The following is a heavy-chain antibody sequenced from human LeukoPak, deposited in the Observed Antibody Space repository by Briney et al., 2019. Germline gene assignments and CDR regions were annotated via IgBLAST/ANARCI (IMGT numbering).Heavy chain of an antibody. CDR2: IIPIFGTA. J-gene: IGHJ3*02. D-gene: IGHD6-13*01. CDR3: ASPQRIAAAGHDAFDI. CDR1: GGTFSSYA. V-gene: IGHV1-69*05. Sequence: SVKVSCKASGGTFSSYAISWVRQAPGQGLEWMGGIIPIFGTANYAQKFQGRVTITTDESTSTAYMELSSLRSEDTAAYYCASPQRIAAAGHDAFDIWGQGTMVTVSS.